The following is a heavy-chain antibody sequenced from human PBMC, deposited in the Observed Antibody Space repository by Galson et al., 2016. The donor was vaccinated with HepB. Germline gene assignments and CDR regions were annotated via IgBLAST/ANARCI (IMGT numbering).Heavy chain of an antibody. V-gene: IGHV3-23*01. J-gene: IGHJ4*02. CDR1: GFTFSSYA. D-gene: IGHD3-22*01. CDR2: ISGSTGNT. CDR3: AKDSTDYYDGSGYYSYFDY. Sequence: SLRLSCAASGFTFSSYAMTWVRQAPGKGLEWVSAISGSTGNTYYADLVKGRFTISRDKSKNTLYLQLNSLRVDDTAVYYCAKDSTDYYDGSGYYSYFDYWGQGTLVTVSS.